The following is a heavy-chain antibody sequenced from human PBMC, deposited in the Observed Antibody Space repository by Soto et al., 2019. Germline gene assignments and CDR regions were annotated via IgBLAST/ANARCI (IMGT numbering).Heavy chain of an antibody. CDR1: GFTFSNYG. CDR3: ARDAGYSGNGMDV. J-gene: IGHJ6*02. D-gene: IGHD3-10*01. V-gene: IGHV3-33*01. Sequence: QVQLVESGGGVVQPGRSLRLSCAASGFTFSNYGMHWVRQAPGKGLGWVAVILNDGSNRYHADSVKDRFTISRDNSKNTLYLQMNSLRAEDTALYYCARDAGYSGNGMDVWGQGTTVTVS. CDR2: ILNDGSNR.